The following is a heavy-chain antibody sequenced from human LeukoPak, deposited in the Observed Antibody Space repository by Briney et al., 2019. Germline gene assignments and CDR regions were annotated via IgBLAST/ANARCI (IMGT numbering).Heavy chain of an antibody. V-gene: IGHV1-18*01. CDR2: ISAYNGNT. D-gene: IGHD2-21*02. J-gene: IGHJ3*02. CDR3: ARETVVVTAITDAFDI. Sequence: ASVKVSCKSSGYTFTSYGISWVRQAPGQGLEWMGWISAYNGNTNYAQKLQGRVTMTTDTSTSTAYMELRSLRSDDTAVYYCARETVVVTAITDAFDIWGQGTMVTVSS. CDR1: GYTFTSYG.